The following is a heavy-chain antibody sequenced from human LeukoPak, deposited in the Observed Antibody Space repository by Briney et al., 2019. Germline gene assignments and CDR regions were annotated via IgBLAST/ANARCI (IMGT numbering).Heavy chain of an antibody. V-gene: IGHV3-21*04. CDR2: ISSRSGYM. Sequence: GGSLRLSCAGSGFTFSSYSMKWVRQAPGKGLEWVSSISSRSGYMYYADSVKGRFTISKDNAENSLYLQMNSLRAEDTAVYYCAKRHSSGRVDYWGQGTLVTVSS. CDR3: AKRHSSGRVDY. CDR1: GFTFSSYS. D-gene: IGHD6-19*01. J-gene: IGHJ4*02.